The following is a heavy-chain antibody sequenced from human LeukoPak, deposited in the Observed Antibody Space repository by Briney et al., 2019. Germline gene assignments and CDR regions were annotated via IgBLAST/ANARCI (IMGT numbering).Heavy chain of an antibody. V-gene: IGHV3-74*01. D-gene: IGHD5-24*01. CDR1: GFNFKNYW. Sequence: GGSLRLSCAASGFNFKNYWMHWVRQAPGKGLEWVSRIINDGSSTTYADSVKGRFTISRDNAKKSLYLEMNSLRAEDKAVYYCARDTARWTGAFDIWGQGTMVTVSS. J-gene: IGHJ3*02. CDR3: ARDTARWTGAFDI. CDR2: IINDGSST.